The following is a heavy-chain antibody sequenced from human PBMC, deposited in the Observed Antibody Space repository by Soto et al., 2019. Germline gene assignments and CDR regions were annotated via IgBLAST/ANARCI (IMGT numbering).Heavy chain of an antibody. D-gene: IGHD3-10*01. J-gene: IGHJ4*02. V-gene: IGHV4-59*08. CDR2: IYYSGST. CDR1: GGSISSYY. CDR3: ARITQYYYGSGSYYHIDY. Sequence: PSETLSLTCTVSGGSISSYYWSWIRQPPGKGLEWIGYIYYSGSTNYNPSLKSRVTISVDTSKNQFSLKLSSVTAADTAVYYCARITQYYYGSGSYYHIDYWGQGTLVTVSS.